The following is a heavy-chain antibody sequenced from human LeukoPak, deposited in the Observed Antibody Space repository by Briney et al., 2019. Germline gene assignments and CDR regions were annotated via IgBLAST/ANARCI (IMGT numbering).Heavy chain of an antibody. V-gene: IGHV4-39*07. CDR2: IYSSGSP. Sequence: SETLSLTCTVSGDSISSNNYLWAWIRQPPGKGLEWIGNIYSSGSPYYNPSLQSRVTISLDTSKNQFSLKLSSVTAADTAVYYCARGDDILTGYPFDYWGQGTLVTVSS. CDR1: GDSISSNNYL. D-gene: IGHD3-9*01. CDR3: ARGDDILTGYPFDY. J-gene: IGHJ4*02.